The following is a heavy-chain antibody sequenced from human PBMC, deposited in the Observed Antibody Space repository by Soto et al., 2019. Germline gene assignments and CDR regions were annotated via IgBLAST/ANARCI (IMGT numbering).Heavy chain of an antibody. Sequence: QVQLVESGGGVVQPGRSLRLSCAASGFTFSSYAMHWVRQAPGKGLEWVAVISYAGSNKYYADSVKGRFTISRDNAKNTLYLQMNSLRAEDTAVYDCARVRGGVVVPAAISYYYYGMDVWGQGTTVTGTS. V-gene: IGHV3-30-3*01. CDR1: GFTFSSYA. CDR3: ARVRGGVVVPAAISYYYYGMDV. J-gene: IGHJ6*02. CDR2: ISYAGSNK. D-gene: IGHD2-2*01.